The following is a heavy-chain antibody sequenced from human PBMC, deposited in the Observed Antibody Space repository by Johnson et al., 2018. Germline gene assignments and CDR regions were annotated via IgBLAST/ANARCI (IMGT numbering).Heavy chain of an antibody. CDR2: IIPIFGTA. CDR3: VWMGEQWQDYYYYGREV. D-gene: IGHD6-19*01. V-gene: IGHV1-69*01. CDR1: GGTFSSYA. J-gene: IGHJ6*02. Sequence: QVQLVQAGAEVKKPGSSVKVSCKASGGTFSSYAISWVRPAPGQGLEWMGGIIPIFGTANYAQKFQGRVTLTADESTSTAYMELRSLRSEETAVYYWVWMGEQWQDYYYYGREVWGQGTTVTVSS.